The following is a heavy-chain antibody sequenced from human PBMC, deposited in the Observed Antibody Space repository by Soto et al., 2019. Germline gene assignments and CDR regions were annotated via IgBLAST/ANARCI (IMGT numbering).Heavy chain of an antibody. Sequence: XETQSLASSDQGGSQSGCYESWTRQPPGKGLEWIGEINHSGSTHYNPSLKSRVTISVDTSKNQFSLKLSSVTAADTAVYYCLYSTSSGGDFFDYWGQGTLVTVSS. J-gene: IGHJ4*02. CDR1: GGSQSGCY. CDR2: INHSGST. V-gene: IGHV4-34*01. D-gene: IGHD6-6*01. CDR3: LYSTSSGGDFFDY.